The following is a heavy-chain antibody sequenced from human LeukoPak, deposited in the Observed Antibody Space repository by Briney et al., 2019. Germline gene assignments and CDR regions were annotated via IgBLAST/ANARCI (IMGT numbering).Heavy chain of an antibody. D-gene: IGHD3-10*01. Sequence: GGSLRLSCAASGFTVSSNYMSWVRQAPGRGLEWVSVIYGGGSTYYADSVKGRFTISRDNSKNTLYLQMNSLRAEDTAVYYCARDSAYYGSGSDDAFDIWGQGTMVTVSS. V-gene: IGHV3-66*01. CDR3: ARDSAYYGSGSDDAFDI. J-gene: IGHJ3*02. CDR1: GFTVSSNY. CDR2: IYGGGST.